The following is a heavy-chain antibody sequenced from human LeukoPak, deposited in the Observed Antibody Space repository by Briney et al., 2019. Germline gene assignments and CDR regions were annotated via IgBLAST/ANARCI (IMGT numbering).Heavy chain of an antibody. CDR1: GGSLRSGSYY. Sequence: SETLSLTRTVSGGSLRSGSYYWSWIRQPAGKGLEWIGRIYTSGSTNYNPSLKSRVTISVDTSKNQFSLKLSSVTAADTAVYYCARVPIVVITSTRAFDIWGQGTMVTVSS. CDR2: IYTSGST. D-gene: IGHD3-22*01. V-gene: IGHV4-61*02. J-gene: IGHJ3*02. CDR3: ARVPIVVITSTRAFDI.